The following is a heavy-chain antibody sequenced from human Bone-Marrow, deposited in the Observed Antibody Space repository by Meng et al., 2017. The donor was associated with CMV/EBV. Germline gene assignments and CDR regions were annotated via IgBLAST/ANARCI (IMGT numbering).Heavy chain of an antibody. D-gene: IGHD1-26*01. V-gene: IGHV3-11*01. J-gene: IGHJ4*02. CDR3: ARESSETYHPFDF. CDR2: LSVDGKTT. Sequence: CPISAFTLKDYYMSWIRQAPGKGLELVSYLSVDGKTTKYADSVRGRFTMSRDSAGKTVYLQLHSLRVEDTAVYYCARESSETYHPFDFWGQGTLVTVSS. CDR1: AFTLKDYY.